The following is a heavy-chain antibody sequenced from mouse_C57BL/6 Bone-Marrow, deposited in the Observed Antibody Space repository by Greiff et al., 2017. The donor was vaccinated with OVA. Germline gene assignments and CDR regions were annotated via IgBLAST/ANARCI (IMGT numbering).Heavy chain of an antibody. J-gene: IGHJ4*01. CDR1: GYTFTSYW. CDR3: ASPYDYDDYYAVDY. Sequence: QVQLQQPGAELVKPGASVKLSCKASGYTFTSYWMQWVKQRPGQGLEWIGEIDPSDSYTNYTQKFKGKATLTVDRSSIAAYKQLSSLTSEDSAVYYCASPYDYDDYYAVDYWGRGTSVTVSS. D-gene: IGHD2-4*01. CDR2: IDPSDSYT. V-gene: IGHV1-50*01.